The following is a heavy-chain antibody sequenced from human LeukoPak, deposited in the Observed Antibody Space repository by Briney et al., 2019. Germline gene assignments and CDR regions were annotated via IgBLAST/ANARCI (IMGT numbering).Heavy chain of an antibody. Sequence: GASVKVSCKASGYTFTSYGISWVRQAPGQGLEWMGWINAYNGNTNYSQKHQGRVTMTTDTSTSTAYMELRSLRSDDAAVYYCARAGGVVVPAAIFDYWGQGTLVTVSS. V-gene: IGHV1-18*01. CDR3: ARAGGVVVPAAIFDY. J-gene: IGHJ4*02. CDR1: GYTFTSYG. CDR2: INAYNGNT. D-gene: IGHD2-2*01.